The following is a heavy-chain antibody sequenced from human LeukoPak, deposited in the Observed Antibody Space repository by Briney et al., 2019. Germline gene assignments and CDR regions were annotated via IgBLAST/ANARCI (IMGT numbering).Heavy chain of an antibody. V-gene: IGHV3-74*01. CDR3: ARSPHDY. Sequence: GGSLRLSCAASGFTFSAYWMHWVRHAPGKGLVWVSRINSDGSTTSYADSVKGRFTISRDNAKNTLYLQMNSLRAGDTAVYFCARSPHDYWGQGTLVTVSS. CDR2: INSDGSTT. CDR1: GFTFSAYW. J-gene: IGHJ4*02.